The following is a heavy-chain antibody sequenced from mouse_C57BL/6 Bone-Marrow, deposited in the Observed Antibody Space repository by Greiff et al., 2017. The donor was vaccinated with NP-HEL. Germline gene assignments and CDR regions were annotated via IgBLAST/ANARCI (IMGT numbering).Heavy chain of an antibody. J-gene: IGHJ2*01. CDR2: IYPGSGST. CDR1: GYTFTSYW. V-gene: IGHV1-55*01. D-gene: IGHD2-1*01. Sequence: QVHVKQPGAELVKPGASVKMSCKASGYTFTSYWITWVKQRPGQGLEWIGDIYPGSGSTNYNEKFKSKATLTVDTSSSTAYMQLSSLTSEDSAVYYCALYPYYFDYWGQGTTLTVSS. CDR3: ALYPYYFDY.